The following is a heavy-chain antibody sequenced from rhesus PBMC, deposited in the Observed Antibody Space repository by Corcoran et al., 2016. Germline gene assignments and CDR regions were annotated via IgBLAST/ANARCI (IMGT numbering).Heavy chain of an antibody. CDR1: GGSISSSY. CDR3: ARASTVAPWGY. V-gene: IGHV4-169*01. Sequence: QLQLQESGPGLVKPSETLSVTCAVSGGSISSSYWSWIRQAPGKGLGWIGYIYGSGSSTNYNPYLKSRVTLSVDTSKNQLSLKLSSVTAADTAVYYCARASTVAPWGYWGQGVLVTVSS. J-gene: IGHJ4*01. CDR2: IYGSGSST. D-gene: IGHD4-29*01.